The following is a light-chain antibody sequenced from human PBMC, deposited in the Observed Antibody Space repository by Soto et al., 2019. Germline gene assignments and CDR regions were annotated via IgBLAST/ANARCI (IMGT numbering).Light chain of an antibody. CDR3: QQYGSSQWT. CDR1: QNILSN. CDR2: GAS. Sequence: EIVMTQSLATLSVSPGERATLSCRASQNILSNLAWYQQKPGQAPRLLIYGASSRATGIPDRFSGSGSGTDFTLTISRLEPEDFAVYYCQQYGSSQWTFGQGTRLEIK. J-gene: IGKJ5*01. V-gene: IGKV3-20*01.